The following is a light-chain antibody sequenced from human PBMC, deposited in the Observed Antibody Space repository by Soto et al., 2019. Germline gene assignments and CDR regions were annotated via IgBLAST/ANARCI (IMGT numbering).Light chain of an antibody. V-gene: IGKV3-11*01. CDR3: QQRRDWPLLT. CDR1: QTVGRY. J-gene: IGKJ5*01. Sequence: EIVLTQSPATLSLSPGESATLSCRASQTVGRYLAWYQQKPGQAPRPLIYHASDRATGIPARFSGSGSETDFALTISSLEPEDLAIYYCQQRRDWPLLTFGQGTRLEI. CDR2: HAS.